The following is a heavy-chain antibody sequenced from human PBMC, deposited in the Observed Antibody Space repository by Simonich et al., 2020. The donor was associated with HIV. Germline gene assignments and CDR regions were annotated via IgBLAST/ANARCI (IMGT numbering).Heavy chain of an antibody. Sequence: QVQLVQSGAEVKKPGASVKVSCKASGYTFTGYYIHWVRQAPGQGLEWMGQINPNSGGTNYEQKFQGRVTMTRDTSISTAYMELSRLRSDDTAVYYCARVPGDWLALDYWGQGTLVTVSS. CDR2: INPNSGGT. CDR3: ARVPGDWLALDY. D-gene: IGHD3-9*01. CDR1: GYTFTGYY. J-gene: IGHJ4*02. V-gene: IGHV1-2*06.